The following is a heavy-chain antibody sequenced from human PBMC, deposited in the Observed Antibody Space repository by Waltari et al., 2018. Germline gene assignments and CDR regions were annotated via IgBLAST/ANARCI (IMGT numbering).Heavy chain of an antibody. CDR1: EFSFCSYW. J-gene: IGHJ6*02. V-gene: IGHV3-74*01. CDR3: ARDLNYDFWSGYHERFYYYGLDL. D-gene: IGHD3-3*01. Sequence: EVQLVESGGRVAPSGGSVSLSCAAAEFSFCSYWMSWVRPAPGQGLVWVSRTNADGSSTDYADFAKGRFTVSRDNAKNTLTLQMNSLRVEDTAVYYCARDLNYDFWSGYHERFYYYGLDLWGQGTAVTVYS. CDR2: TNADGSST.